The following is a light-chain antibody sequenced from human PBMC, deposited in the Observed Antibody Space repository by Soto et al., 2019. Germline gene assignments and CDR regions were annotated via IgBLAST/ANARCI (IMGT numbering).Light chain of an antibody. V-gene: IGLV2-14*01. J-gene: IGLJ3*02. CDR3: SSFTSSSTWV. CDR2: EVT. Sequence: QSALTQPASVSGSPRQSITSSCTRTSSDVGGYNSVSWYQHHPGEAPNLMIYEVTNRPSGVSNRFSGSKSGNTASLTISGLQAEDEADYYCSSFTSSSTWVFGGGTKLTVL. CDR1: SSDVGGYNS.